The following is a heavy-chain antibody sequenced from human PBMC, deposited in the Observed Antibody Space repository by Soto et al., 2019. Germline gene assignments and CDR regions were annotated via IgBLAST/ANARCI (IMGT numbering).Heavy chain of an antibody. V-gene: IGHV3-15*07. CDR2: IKSKTDGGTT. CDR1: GFTFSNAW. Sequence: EVQLVESGGGLVKPGGSLRLSCAASGFTFSNAWMNWVRQAPGKGLEWVGRIKSKTDGGTTDYAAPVKGRFTISRDDSKNTLYLQMNSLKTEDTAVYYCTTQSRITIFGVVIRLADYWGQGTLVTVSS. CDR3: TTQSRITIFGVVIRLADY. D-gene: IGHD3-3*01. J-gene: IGHJ4*02.